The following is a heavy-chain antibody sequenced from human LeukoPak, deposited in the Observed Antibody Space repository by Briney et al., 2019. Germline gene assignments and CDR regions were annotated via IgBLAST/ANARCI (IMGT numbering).Heavy chain of an antibody. CDR1: GGSISSYY. V-gene: IGHV4-59*08. CDR2: IYYSGST. Sequence: PSETLSLTCTVSGGSISSYYWSWIRQPPGKGLEWIGCIYYSGSTNYNPSLKSRVTISVDTSKNQFSLKLSSVTAADTAVYYCARVRLSFGGVSEYYFDYWGQGTLVTVSS. CDR3: ARVRLSFGGVSEYYFDY. J-gene: IGHJ4*02. D-gene: IGHD3-3*01.